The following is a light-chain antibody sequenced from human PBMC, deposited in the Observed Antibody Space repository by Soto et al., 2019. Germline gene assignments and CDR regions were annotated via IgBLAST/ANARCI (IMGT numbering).Light chain of an antibody. CDR1: QSVSSN. CDR2: GAS. J-gene: IGKJ3*01. V-gene: IGKV3-15*01. CDR3: QQYNNWPFT. Sequence: EIVMTQSPATLSVSPGERATLSCRASQSVSSNLAGYQQKPGQAPRLLIYGASIRATGIPARFSGSGSGTEFTLTISSLQSEDFAVYYCQQYNNWPFTFGPGTKVDIK.